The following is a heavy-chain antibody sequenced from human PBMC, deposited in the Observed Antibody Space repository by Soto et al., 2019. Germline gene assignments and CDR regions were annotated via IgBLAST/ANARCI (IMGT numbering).Heavy chain of an antibody. D-gene: IGHD1-1*01. Sequence: QITLKESGPTLVKPTQTLTLTCTFSGFSLSTTGVGVGWIRQPPGKALEYLALFYWDDDKRYSPSLKSRLTITKDTSKNQVVLTMTNMDPVDTATYYCAHRQGGYNWNDGDFDYWGQGTLVTVSS. CDR1: GFSLSTTGVG. V-gene: IGHV2-5*02. J-gene: IGHJ4*02. CDR3: AHRQGGYNWNDGDFDY. CDR2: FYWDDDK.